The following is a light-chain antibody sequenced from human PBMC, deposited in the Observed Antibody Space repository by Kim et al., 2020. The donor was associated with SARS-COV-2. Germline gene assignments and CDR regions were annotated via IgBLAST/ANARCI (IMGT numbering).Light chain of an antibody. Sequence: SYELTQPPSVSVAPGKTARITCGGNDIGGNSVHWYQQKPGQAPVLVINYDSDRPSGIPERFSGSNSGNTATLTISRVAAGDEADYYCQVWDSLSDHWVFGGGTQLTVL. CDR2: YDS. J-gene: IGLJ3*02. V-gene: IGLV3-21*04. CDR3: QVWDSLSDHWV. CDR1: DIGGNS.